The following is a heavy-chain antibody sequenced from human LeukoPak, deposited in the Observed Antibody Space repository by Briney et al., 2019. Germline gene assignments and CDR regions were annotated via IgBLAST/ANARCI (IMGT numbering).Heavy chain of an antibody. CDR2: IKQDGSEK. Sequence: GGSLRLSCAAPGFTFSSYWMSSVREALGKGLEWVANIKQDGSEKYYVDSVKGRFTISRDNTKNLLYLQMNSLRAEDTAVYYCARGGNYLEYWGQGTLVTVSS. CDR3: ARGGNYLEY. D-gene: IGHD6-13*01. CDR1: GFTFSSYW. V-gene: IGHV3-7*01. J-gene: IGHJ4*02.